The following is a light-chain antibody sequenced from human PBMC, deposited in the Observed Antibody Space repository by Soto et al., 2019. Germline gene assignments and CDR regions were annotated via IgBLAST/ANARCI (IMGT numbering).Light chain of an antibody. J-gene: IGKJ2*01. CDR1: QGIRND. CDR2: SAS. Sequence: AIPMTQSPSSLSASVGDRVTVTCRASQGIRNDLGWYQQKPGKAPKRLIYSASTLQSGVPSRFSGSGFGTDFTLTISSLQPEDSATYYCLQDYNYPYTFGQGTKLEIK. CDR3: LQDYNYPYT. V-gene: IGKV1-6*01.